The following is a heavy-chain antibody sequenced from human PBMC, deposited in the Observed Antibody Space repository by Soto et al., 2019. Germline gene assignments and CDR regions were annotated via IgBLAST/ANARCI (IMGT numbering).Heavy chain of an antibody. Sequence: SETLSLTCTVSGGSISSGGYYWSWIRQQPGKGLEWIGYIYHSGSTYYNPSLKSRVTISVDRSKNQFSLKLSSVTAADTAVYYCARVVPAAIRMYYYYGMDVWGQGTTVTVSS. V-gene: IGHV4-30-2*01. D-gene: IGHD2-2*01. CDR2: IYHSGST. CDR3: ARVVPAAIRMYYYYGMDV. J-gene: IGHJ6*02. CDR1: GGSISSGGYY.